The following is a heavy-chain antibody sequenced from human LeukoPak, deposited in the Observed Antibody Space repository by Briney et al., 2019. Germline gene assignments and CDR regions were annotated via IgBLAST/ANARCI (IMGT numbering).Heavy chain of an antibody. CDR1: GGTFSSYA. V-gene: IGHV1-69*04. CDR2: IIPILGIA. CDR3: ARVLGDYWEVEYYYYHGMDV. D-gene: IGHD4-17*01. Sequence: SVKVSCKASGGTFSSYAISWVRQAPGQGLERMGRIIPILGIANYAQKFQGRVTITADKSTSTAYMELSSLRSEDTAVYYCARVLGDYWEVEYYYYHGMDVWGQGTTVTVSS. J-gene: IGHJ6*02.